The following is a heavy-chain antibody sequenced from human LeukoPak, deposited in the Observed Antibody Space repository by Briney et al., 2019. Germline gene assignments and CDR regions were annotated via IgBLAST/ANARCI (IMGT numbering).Heavy chain of an antibody. Sequence: GGSLRLSCAASGFTFSSYSMNWVRQAPGGGREWVSYISTTSSTIYYADSVKGRFTISRDNAKNTLYLQKNTLRAEDTAVYYCARGRGTYYFDYWGQGTLVTVSS. CDR3: ARGRGTYYFDY. CDR1: GFTFSSYS. CDR2: ISTTSSTI. V-gene: IGHV3-48*01. D-gene: IGHD1-26*01. J-gene: IGHJ4*02.